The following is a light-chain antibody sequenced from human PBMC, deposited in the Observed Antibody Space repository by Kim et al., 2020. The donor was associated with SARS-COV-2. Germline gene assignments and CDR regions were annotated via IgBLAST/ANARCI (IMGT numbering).Light chain of an antibody. CDR1: QSIRPS. V-gene: IGKV3-15*01. CDR2: GVS. J-gene: IGKJ1*01. CDR3: QQYHRWPLT. Sequence: VFPGDDAPRSCRASQSIRPSLAWYQQKPGQAPRLLISGVSTRATGVPARFSGGGSGTEFTLTISSLQSEDSAVYHCQQYHRWPLTFGLGTKVDIK.